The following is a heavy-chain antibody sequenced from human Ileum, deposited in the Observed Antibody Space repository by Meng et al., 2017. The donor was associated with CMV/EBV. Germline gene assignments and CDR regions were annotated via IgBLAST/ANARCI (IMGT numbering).Heavy chain of an antibody. Sequence: GESLKISCAASGFTFSNAWMSWVRQAPGKGLEWVGRIKSKTDGGTIDYAAPVKGRFTISRDDSKNTLYLQMNSLRVEDTAVYFCATDTRGYFDYWGQGTGTLVTVSS. V-gene: IGHV3-15*01. CDR3: ATDTRGYFDY. J-gene: IGHJ4*02. CDR2: IKSKTDGGTI. D-gene: IGHD3-10*01. CDR1: GFTFSNAW.